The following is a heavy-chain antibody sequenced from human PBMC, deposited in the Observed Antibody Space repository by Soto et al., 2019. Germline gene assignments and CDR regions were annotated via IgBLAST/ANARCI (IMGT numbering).Heavy chain of an antibody. CDR1: GFTFSSYS. CDR3: ARVGSGDYFDY. D-gene: IGHD4-17*01. V-gene: IGHV3-21*01. CDR2: ISSSSSYI. Sequence: GGSLRLSCAASGFTFSSYSMNWVRQAPGKGLEGVSSISSSSSYIYYADSVKGRFTISRDNTKNSLYLQMNSLRAEDTAVYYCARVGSGDYFDYWGQGTLVTVSS. J-gene: IGHJ4*02.